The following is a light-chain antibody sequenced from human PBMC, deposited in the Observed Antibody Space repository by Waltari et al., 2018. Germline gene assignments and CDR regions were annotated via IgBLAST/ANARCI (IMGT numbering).Light chain of an antibody. CDR2: GAS. J-gene: IGKJ1*01. V-gene: IGKV3-20*01. CDR3: HQYGSSPWT. Sequence: EIVLTQSPGTLSLSPGDRATLSCRASQSVTNNYLAWDQEKPGPAPRLFIYGASSRATGMPDRFSGSGSGTDFTLTISRLEPEDFAVYYCHQYGSSPWTFGQGTKVEIK. CDR1: QSVTNNY.